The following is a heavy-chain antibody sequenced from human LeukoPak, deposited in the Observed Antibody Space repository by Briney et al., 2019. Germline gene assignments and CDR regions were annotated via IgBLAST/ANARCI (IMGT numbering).Heavy chain of an antibody. CDR2: IYYSGST. D-gene: IGHD3-10*01. CDR1: GGSISSYY. V-gene: IGHV4-59*01. J-gene: IGHJ5*02. CDR3: ARGDYYGSGTNWFDP. Sequence: SETLSLTCTVSGGSISSYYWSWIRQPPGKGLEWIGYIYYSGSTNYNPSLKSRDTISLDTSKNQFSLKLSSVTAADTAVYYCARGDYYGSGTNWFDPWGQGTLVTVSS.